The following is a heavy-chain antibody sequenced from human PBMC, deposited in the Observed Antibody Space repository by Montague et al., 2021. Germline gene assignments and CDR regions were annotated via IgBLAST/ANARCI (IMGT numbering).Heavy chain of an antibody. J-gene: IGHJ5*02. CDR3: AKVCTSWYVGWFGP. CDR2: IYDSGNS. CDR1: GASITSNIYY. Sequence: SETLSLTCTVSGASITSNIYYWGWTRQSPGKGLEWIGSIYDSGNSFYQPSLKSRITMAVDTYKNQFSLKLSSVTAADTAIYYCAKVCTSWYVGWFGPWGQGTLVTVSS. D-gene: IGHD2-2*01. V-gene: IGHV4-39*07.